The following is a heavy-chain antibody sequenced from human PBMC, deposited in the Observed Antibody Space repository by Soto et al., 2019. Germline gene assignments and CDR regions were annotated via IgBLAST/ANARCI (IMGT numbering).Heavy chain of an antibody. D-gene: IGHD1-26*01. J-gene: IGHJ6*02. CDR3: ANGKEWELPIAYLLDV. CDR1: EFTFRSHG. V-gene: IGHV3-30*18. CDR2: ISYDGTNT. Sequence: QVQLVESGGGVVLPGRSLRLSCEVSEFTFRSHGMHWVRQAPGKGLEWLAVISYDGTNTYYADSVEGRFTISRDNSKNTVYLQMNSMRVEDTAVYYYANGKEWELPIAYLLDVWGQGTTVTVS.